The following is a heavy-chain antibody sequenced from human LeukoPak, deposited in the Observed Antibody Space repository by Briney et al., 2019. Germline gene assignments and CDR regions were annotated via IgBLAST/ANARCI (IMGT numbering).Heavy chain of an antibody. CDR1: GFTVSNNY. CDR3: VRSLEEFGTRDY. CDR2: IKQDGSEK. Sequence: GGSLRLSCKASGFTVSNNYMNWVRQAPGKGLEWVANIKQDGSEKYYMDSVKGRFTISRDNAKKSLFLQMNSLTAEDTALYYCVRSLEEFGTRDYWGQGTLVTVSS. J-gene: IGHJ4*02. V-gene: IGHV3-7*01. D-gene: IGHD3-16*01.